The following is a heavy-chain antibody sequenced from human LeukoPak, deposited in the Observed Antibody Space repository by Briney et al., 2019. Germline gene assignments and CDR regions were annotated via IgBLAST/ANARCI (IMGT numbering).Heavy chain of an antibody. J-gene: IGHJ6*02. CDR1: GGTFSSYA. CDR3: ARVADIVVVPAAIDYYGMDV. V-gene: IGHV1-69*13. D-gene: IGHD2-2*01. Sequence: SVKVSCKASGGTFSSYAISWVRQAPGQGLEWMGGIIPIFSTANYAQKFQGRVTITADESTSTAYMELSSLRSEDTAVYYCARVADIVVVPAAIDYYGMDVWGQGTTVTVSS. CDR2: IIPIFSTA.